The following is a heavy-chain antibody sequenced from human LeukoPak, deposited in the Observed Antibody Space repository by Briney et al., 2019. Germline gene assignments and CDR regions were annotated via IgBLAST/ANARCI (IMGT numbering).Heavy chain of an antibody. D-gene: IGHD3-22*01. CDR3: AKDKWPNYYDSSGYWDY. Sequence: PGGSLRLSCSVSAFTFNTFDNFAMNWVRQAPGKGLDWVSSISGSGAGTYYADSVKGRFTISRDNSKNTLYLQMNSLRAEDTAVYYCAKDKWPNYYDSSGYWDYWGQGTLVTVSS. J-gene: IGHJ4*02. CDR1: AFTFNTFDNFA. CDR2: ISGSGAGT. V-gene: IGHV3-23*01.